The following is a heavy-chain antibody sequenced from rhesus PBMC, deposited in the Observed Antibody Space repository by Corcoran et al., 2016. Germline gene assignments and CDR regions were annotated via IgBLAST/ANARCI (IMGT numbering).Heavy chain of an antibody. CDR3: ARHWDGGNWRFDY. CDR1: VGSMSMNNW. V-gene: IGHV4-65*01. J-gene: IGHJ4*01. D-gene: IGHD6-25*01. CDR2: VSSSSIST. Sequence: QVQLQESGPGLMKPSETLSLTCAVSVGSMSMNNWWSWLRTPPGKGLEWIGYVSSSSISTYYNPSLKSRVTISTDTSKNQFSLKLTSVTAADTAVYYCARHWDGGNWRFDYWGQGVLVTVSS.